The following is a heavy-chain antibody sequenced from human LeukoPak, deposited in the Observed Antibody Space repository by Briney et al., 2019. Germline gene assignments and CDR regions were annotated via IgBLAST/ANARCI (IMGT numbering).Heavy chain of an antibody. CDR2: IIPIFGIA. Sequence: SVKVSCKASGGTFSSYAISWVRQAPGQGLEWMGRIIPIFGIANYAQKFQGRVTITADKSTSTAYMELSSLRSEDTAVYYCARELTLGIAVAGTGSWFDPWGQGTLVTISS. J-gene: IGHJ5*02. CDR3: ARELTLGIAVAGTGSWFDP. V-gene: IGHV1-69*04. D-gene: IGHD6-19*01. CDR1: GGTFSSYA.